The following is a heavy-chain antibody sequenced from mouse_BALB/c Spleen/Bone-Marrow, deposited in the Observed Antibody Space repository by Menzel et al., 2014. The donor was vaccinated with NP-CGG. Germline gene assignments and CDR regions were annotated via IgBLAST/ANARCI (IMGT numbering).Heavy chain of an antibody. CDR1: GFDFSRYW. Sequence: EVNVVESGGGLVLPGGSLKLSCAASGFDFSRYWMSWVRQAPGKGLEWIGEINPDSSTINYTPSLRDKFIISRDNAKNTLYLQMSKVRSEDTALYYCASLHYYGFFAYWGQGTLVTVSA. J-gene: IGHJ3*01. CDR2: INPDSSTI. V-gene: IGHV4-1*02. D-gene: IGHD1-2*01. CDR3: ASLHYYGFFAY.